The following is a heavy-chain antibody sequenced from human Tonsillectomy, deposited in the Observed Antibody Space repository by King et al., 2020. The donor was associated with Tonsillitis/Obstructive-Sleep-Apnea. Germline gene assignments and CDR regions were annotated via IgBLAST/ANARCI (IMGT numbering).Heavy chain of an antibody. V-gene: IGHV3-43*02. D-gene: IGHD2-2*02. J-gene: IGHJ3*02. CDR1: GFTFEDYA. CDR3: AKALGGVLCSIRCYKGAFDI. Sequence: VQLVESGGGVVQPGGSLRLSCAAPGFTFEDYAMHWARQAPGKGLEWVSLISGDGGSIYYEDSVKGRFTITRDNSKNSLYLQMNSLRTEDTALYYCAKALGGVLCSIRCYKGAFDIWGQGTMVTVSS. CDR2: ISGDGGSI.